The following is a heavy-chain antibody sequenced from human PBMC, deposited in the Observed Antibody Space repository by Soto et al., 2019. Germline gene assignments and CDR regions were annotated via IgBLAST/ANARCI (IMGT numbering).Heavy chain of an antibody. CDR3: AREGRVGGSWSYYPIDY. CDR1: GFTFSSYS. J-gene: IGHJ4*02. D-gene: IGHD3-10*01. Sequence: EVQLVESGGGLVKPGGSLRLSCAASGFTFSSYSMNWVRQAPGKGLEWVSSISSSSSCIYYADSVKGRFTISRDNAKKSLYLQMNSVRDEDTAVYYCAREGRVGGSWSYYPIDYWGQGTLVTVSS. CDR2: ISSSSSCI. V-gene: IGHV3-21*01.